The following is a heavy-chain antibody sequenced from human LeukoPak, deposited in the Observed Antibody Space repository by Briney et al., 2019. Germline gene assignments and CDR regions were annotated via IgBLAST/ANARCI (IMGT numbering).Heavy chain of an antibody. D-gene: IGHD3-10*01. V-gene: IGHV4-59*08. CDR1: SGSIRSYY. CDR3: ARRFYGSGNYYLDY. J-gene: IGHJ4*02. Sequence: SETLSLTCIVSSGSIRSYYWSWIRQPPGKGLEWIGYIYNSGSTNYNPSLNSRVTISVDTSKNQFSLKLSSVTAADTAVYYCARRFYGSGNYYLDYWGPGTLVTVSS. CDR2: IYNSGST.